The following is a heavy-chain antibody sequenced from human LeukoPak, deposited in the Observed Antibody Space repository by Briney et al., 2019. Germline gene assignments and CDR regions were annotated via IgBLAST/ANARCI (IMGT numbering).Heavy chain of an antibody. CDR1: GFSLSTSGMC. V-gene: IGHV2-70*11. CDR3: ARIRAVAGPFDY. CDR2: IDWDDDK. D-gene: IGHD6-19*01. J-gene: IGHJ4*02. Sequence: SGPTLVNPTQTLTLTCTFSGFSLSTSGMCVSWIRQPPGKALEWLARIDWDDDKYYSTSLKTRLTISKDTSKNQVVLTMTNMDPVDTATYYCARIRAVAGPFDYWGQGTLVTVSS.